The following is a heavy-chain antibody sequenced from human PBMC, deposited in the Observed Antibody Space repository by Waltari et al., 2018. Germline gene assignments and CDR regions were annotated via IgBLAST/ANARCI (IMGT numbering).Heavy chain of an antibody. V-gene: IGHV1-8*01. D-gene: IGHD1-26*01. CDR2: MNPNSGNT. CDR3: ARGRGGATPFDY. Sequence: QVQLVQSGAEVKKHGASVKVSCKASGYTFTSYDINWVRQATGQGLGWIGWMNPNSGNTGYAQKFQGRVTMTRNTSISTAYMELRSMRSEDTAVYYCARGRGGATPFDYWGQGTLVTVSS. J-gene: IGHJ4*02. CDR1: GYTFTSYD.